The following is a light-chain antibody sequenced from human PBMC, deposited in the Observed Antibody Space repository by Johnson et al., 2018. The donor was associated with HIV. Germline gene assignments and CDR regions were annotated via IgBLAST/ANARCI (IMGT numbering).Light chain of an antibody. CDR2: DNN. CDR3: GTWDNSLIARYV. J-gene: IGLJ1*01. Sequence: TQPPSVSAAPGQQVTISCSGSSSNIGRNYVSWYQQLPGTAPKLLIFDNNKRPSKIPDRFSGSKSGTSATLGITGLQTGDEADYYCGTWDNSLIARYVFGTGTKVTVL. V-gene: IGLV1-51*01. CDR1: SSNIGRNY.